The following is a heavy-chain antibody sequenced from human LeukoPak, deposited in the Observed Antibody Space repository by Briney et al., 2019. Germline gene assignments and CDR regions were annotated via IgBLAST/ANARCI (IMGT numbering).Heavy chain of an antibody. D-gene: IGHD4-17*01. J-gene: IGHJ4*02. CDR1: GGSISSYY. V-gene: IGHV4-4*07. CDR2: IYTIGST. Sequence: SETLSLTCTVSGGSISSYYWSWIRQPAGKGLEWVGRIYTIGSTNYNPSLKSRVTMSVATSKNQFSLKLRSVTAAGTAVYYCEREHYGDYSFDYWGQGTLVTVSS. CDR3: EREHYGDYSFDY.